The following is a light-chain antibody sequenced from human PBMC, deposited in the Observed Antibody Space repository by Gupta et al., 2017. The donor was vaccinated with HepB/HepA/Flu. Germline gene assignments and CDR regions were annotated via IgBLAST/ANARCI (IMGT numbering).Light chain of an antibody. V-gene: IGLV2-14*01. CDR1: SSDVGGYDY. J-gene: IGLJ2*01. Sequence: QSALTQPASVSGSPGQSITISCTGSSSDVGGYDYVSWYQQHPGKAPKLMIYDVSNRPSGVSNRSSGSKSGNTASLTISGLQAEDEADYYCSSYTSGSTVVFGGGTKLTVL. CDR3: SSYTSGSTVV. CDR2: DVS.